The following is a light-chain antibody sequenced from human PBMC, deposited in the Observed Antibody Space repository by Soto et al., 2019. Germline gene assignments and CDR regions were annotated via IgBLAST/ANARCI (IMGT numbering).Light chain of an antibody. Sequence: DIHITQCPSSLSASVGDRVTITCRASQSISNSLNWYRQKPGKAPKFLIFAASSLQSGVPPRFSGGGSGKDFTLTISSMPPEDFATYYRPKSYETKLTFGPGTKVAIK. J-gene: IGKJ3*01. CDR1: QSISNS. CDR3: PKSYETKLT. CDR2: AAS. V-gene: IGKV1-39*01.